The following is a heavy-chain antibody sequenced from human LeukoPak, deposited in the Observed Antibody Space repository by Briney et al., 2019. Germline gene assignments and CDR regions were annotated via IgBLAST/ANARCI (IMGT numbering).Heavy chain of an antibody. J-gene: IGHJ4*02. V-gene: IGHV3-48*03. D-gene: IGHD1-26*01. CDR1: GFTFSSYE. CDR3: ARAGRTVYFDY. CDR2: ISSSGSTI. Sequence: GGSLRLSCAASGFTFSSYEMNWVRQAPGKGLEWVSYISSSGSTIYYADSVKGRFTISRDNAKNSLYLQMNSLRAEDTAVYYCARAGRTVYFDYWGQGTLVTVFS.